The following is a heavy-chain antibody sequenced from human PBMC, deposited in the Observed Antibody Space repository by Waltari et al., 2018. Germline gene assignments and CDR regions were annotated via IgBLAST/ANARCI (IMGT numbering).Heavy chain of an antibody. Sequence: QLQLQESGPGLVKPSETLSLTCTVSGGSISSSSYYWGWIRQPPGKGLEWIGSIYYSGSTYYNPSLKSRVTISVDTSKIQFSLKLSSVTAADTAVYYCARTQYYDFWSGYPNNWFDPWGQGTLVTVSS. D-gene: IGHD3-3*01. CDR1: GGSISSSSYY. CDR3: ARTQYYDFWSGYPNNWFDP. V-gene: IGHV4-39*07. J-gene: IGHJ5*02. CDR2: IYYSGST.